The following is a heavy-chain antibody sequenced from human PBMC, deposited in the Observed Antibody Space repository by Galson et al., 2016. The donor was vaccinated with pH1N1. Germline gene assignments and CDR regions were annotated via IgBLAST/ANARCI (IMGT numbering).Heavy chain of an antibody. D-gene: IGHD4-17*01. V-gene: IGHV3-23*01. CDR1: GFTFGAFA. CDR2: ISGSGSGT. CDR3: AKGAAVTTRPRIDY. Sequence: SLRLSCAASGFTFGAFAMTWVRQAPGKGLEWVSIISGSGSGTYYADSVKGRFTVSRDNSKNTLFLQMNSLRAVDTALYYCAKGAAVTTRPRIDYWGQGILFTASS. J-gene: IGHJ4*02.